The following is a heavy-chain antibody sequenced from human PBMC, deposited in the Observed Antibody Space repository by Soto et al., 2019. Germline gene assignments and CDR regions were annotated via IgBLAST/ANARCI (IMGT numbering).Heavy chain of an antibody. V-gene: IGHV4-39*01. J-gene: IGHJ5*02. CDR2: IFYLGSS. CDR3: ARHSLALRKNNWFDP. D-gene: IGHD3-3*02. CDR1: GDSIISSDFY. Sequence: SETLSLTCTVSGDSIISSDFYWGWVRQAPGKGLEWIGSIFYLGSSYYNPSLKSRVTMSVDTSKNQFSLRLRSVTAADTALYFCARHSLALRKNNWFDPWGQGIMVTVSS.